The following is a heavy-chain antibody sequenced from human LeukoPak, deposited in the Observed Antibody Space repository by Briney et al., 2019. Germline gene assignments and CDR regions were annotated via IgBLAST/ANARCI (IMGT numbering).Heavy chain of an antibody. J-gene: IGHJ4*02. CDR1: GGSFSGYY. CDR3: ARDLGSGLTH. V-gene: IGHV4-34*01. CDR2: INHSGST. Sequence: SETLSLTCAVYGGSFSGYYWSWIRQPPGKGLEWIGEINHSGSTNYNPSLKSRVTISVDTSKNQFSLKLSSVTAADTAVYYCARDLGSGLTHWGQGTLVTVSS. D-gene: IGHD6-19*01.